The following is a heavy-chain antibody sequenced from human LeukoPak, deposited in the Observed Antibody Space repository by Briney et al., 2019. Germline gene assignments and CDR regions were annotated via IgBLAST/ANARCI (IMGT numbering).Heavy chain of an antibody. CDR1: GFTVSSNY. D-gene: IGHD1-26*01. V-gene: IGHV3-53*01. CDR2: IYSGGST. CDR3: ARVKSVGYFDY. Sequence: GGSLRVSCAASGFTVSSNYMSWVRQGPGKGLEWVSVIYSGGSTYYADSVKGRFTISRDNSKNTLYLQMNSLRAEDTAVYYCARVKSVGYFDYWGQGTLVTVSS. J-gene: IGHJ4*02.